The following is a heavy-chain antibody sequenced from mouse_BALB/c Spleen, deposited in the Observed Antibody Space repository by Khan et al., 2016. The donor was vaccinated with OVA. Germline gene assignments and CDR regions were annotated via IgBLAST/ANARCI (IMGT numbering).Heavy chain of an antibody. Sequence: QVRLQQSGVELMKSGASVKISCKATGYTFRSSWIEWVKQRPGHGLEWIGEILPGTGTTNYSERFKGKATFTADTSSNTAYMHLSSLTSEDSAVDYCARWGPYGNYGAYWGQGTLVTVSA. D-gene: IGHD2-1*01. CDR2: ILPGTGTT. CDR3: ARWGPYGNYGAY. J-gene: IGHJ3*01. CDR1: GYTFRSSW. V-gene: IGHV1-9*01.